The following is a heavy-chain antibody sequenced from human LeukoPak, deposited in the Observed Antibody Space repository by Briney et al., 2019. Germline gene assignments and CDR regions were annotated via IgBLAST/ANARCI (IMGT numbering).Heavy chain of an antibody. Sequence: GGSLTLSCAASGFTVSSNYMIWLRQAPGQGLDWVSVIYSGGSTYYADSVKHRFTISRDNSKNTPYLQMNSLRAQDTAVYYLASTESTSYMDVWGKGTKVTVSS. D-gene: IGHD2-2*01. CDR1: GFTVSSNY. CDR3: ASTESTSYMDV. V-gene: IGHV3-66*02. CDR2: IYSGGST. J-gene: IGHJ6*03.